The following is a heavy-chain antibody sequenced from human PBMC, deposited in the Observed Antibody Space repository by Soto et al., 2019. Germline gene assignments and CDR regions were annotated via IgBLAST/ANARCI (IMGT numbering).Heavy chain of an antibody. J-gene: IGHJ4*02. CDR1: VEPMTGGYY. D-gene: IGHD2-15*01. Sequence: PSETLSLTCDVSVEPMTGGYYWGWIRQSPGKGLGWIGSIYYGGTTYYNPSLRSRLAISIDTSKNQFSLRLSSVTAADTALYYCARGWYYFDFWGQGTLVTVSS. V-gene: IGHV4-38-2*01. CDR2: IYYGGTT. CDR3: ARGWYYFDF.